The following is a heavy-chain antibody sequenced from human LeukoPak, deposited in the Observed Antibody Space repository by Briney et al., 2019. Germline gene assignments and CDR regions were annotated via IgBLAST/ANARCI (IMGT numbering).Heavy chain of an antibody. CDR3: AKDHYGSGSYPDAFDI. Sequence: PGGSLRLSCAASGFTFSSYAMHWVRQAPGKGLEWVALISYDGSNKYYADSVKGRFTISRDNFKNTLYLKMNRLRAEDTAVYYCAKDHYGSGSYPDAFDIWGQGTMVTASS. J-gene: IGHJ3*02. D-gene: IGHD3-10*01. CDR1: GFTFSSYA. CDR2: ISYDGSNK. V-gene: IGHV3-30*04.